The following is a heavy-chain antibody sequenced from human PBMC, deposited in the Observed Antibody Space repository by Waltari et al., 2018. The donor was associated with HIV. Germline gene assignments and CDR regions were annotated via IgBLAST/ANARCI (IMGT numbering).Heavy chain of an antibody. CDR3: ARLGPDGSSGYRPYYYYGLDV. CDR1: GGSISSYY. V-gene: IGHV4-4*07. Sequence: QVQLQESGPGLVKPSETLSLTCTVSGGSISSYYWSWIRQPAGKGLEWIGRIYTSGSTNYNPSLKSRVTMSVDTSKNQFSLKLSSVTAADTAVYYCARLGPDGSSGYRPYYYYGLDVWGQGTTVTVSS. J-gene: IGHJ6*02. CDR2: IYTSGST. D-gene: IGHD3-22*01.